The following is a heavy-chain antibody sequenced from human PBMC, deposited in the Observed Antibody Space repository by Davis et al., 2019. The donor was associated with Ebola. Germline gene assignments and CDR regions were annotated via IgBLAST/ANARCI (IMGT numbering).Heavy chain of an antibody. Sequence: GESLKISCKGSGFSFTSYWIGWVRQMPGKGLEWMGIIYPGDSDTRYSTSFQGPVTISADKSISTAYLQWSSLRASDTAMYYCARQIAAAMSGDAFDIWGQGTMVTVSS. D-gene: IGHD2-2*01. CDR3: ARQIAAAMSGDAFDI. J-gene: IGHJ3*02. V-gene: IGHV5-51*01. CDR1: GFSFTSYW. CDR2: IYPGDSDT.